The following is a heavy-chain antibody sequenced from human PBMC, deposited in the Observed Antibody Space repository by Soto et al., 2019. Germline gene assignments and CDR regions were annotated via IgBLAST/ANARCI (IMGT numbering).Heavy chain of an antibody. CDR2: IYYTGST. CDR3: ARGYYESSDYFVGSPIFDY. V-gene: IGHV4-4*07. J-gene: IGHJ4*02. CDR1: AGSFGAYY. D-gene: IGHD3-22*01. Sequence: SETLSLTCSVSAGSFGAYYWSWIRQPPGKRLEWIGRIYYTGSTDYNPSLKSRVTMSVDLSKTQFSLKLTSVTAADTAVYYCARGYYESSDYFVGSPIFDYWGQGSLVTVSS.